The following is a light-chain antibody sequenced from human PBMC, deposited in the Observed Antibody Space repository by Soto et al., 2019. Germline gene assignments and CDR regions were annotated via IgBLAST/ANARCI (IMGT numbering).Light chain of an antibody. CDR3: SSYTSSCTLYV. Sequence: QSALTQAASVSGSPGQSITISCTGTSSDVGGYNYVSWYQQYPGKAPKLMIYDVSNRPSGISNRFSGSKSGNTASLTISGPQAEDEADYYCSSYTSSCTLYVFGTGTKLTVL. V-gene: IGLV2-14*01. CDR2: DVS. J-gene: IGLJ1*01. CDR1: SSDVGGYNY.